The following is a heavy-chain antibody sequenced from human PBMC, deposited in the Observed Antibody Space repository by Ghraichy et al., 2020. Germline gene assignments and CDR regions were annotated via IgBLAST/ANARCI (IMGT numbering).Heavy chain of an antibody. V-gene: IGHV3-7*01. D-gene: IGHD2-2*01. CDR2: IKQDGSEE. J-gene: IGHJ6*02. CDR1: GFTFSGYW. CDR3: AKNVVAAGKIYYYYYGMDV. Sequence: GWSLRLSCAASGFTFSGYWMTWVRQAPGKGLEWVASIKQDGSEEIYVDSVKGRFTISRDNAKTSLDLQMNSLRAEDSAVYYCAKNVVAAGKIYYYYYGMDVWGQGTTVTVSS.